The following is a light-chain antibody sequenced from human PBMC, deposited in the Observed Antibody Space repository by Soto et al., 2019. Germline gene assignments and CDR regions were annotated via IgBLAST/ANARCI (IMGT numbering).Light chain of an antibody. CDR2: EVS. CDR1: SSDVGGYNY. CDR3: SSYTSSSTSLV. Sequence: QSALTQPASVSGSPGQSISISCAGTSSDVGGYNYVSWYQQHPGKAPNLMIYEVSNRPSGVSNRFSGSKSGNTASLTISGLQAEDEADIYCSSYTSSSTSLVFGTGTKLTVL. V-gene: IGLV2-14*01. J-gene: IGLJ1*01.